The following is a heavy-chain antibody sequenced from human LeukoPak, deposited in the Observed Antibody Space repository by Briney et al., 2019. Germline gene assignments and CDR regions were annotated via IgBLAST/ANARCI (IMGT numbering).Heavy chain of an antibody. Sequence: PGESLKISCKGSGYSFTSYWIGWVRQMPGKGLEWMGIIYPGDSDTRYSPSFQGQVTISADKSISTAYLQWSSLKASDTAMYYCARRAVRYCSSTSCPYYFDYWGQGTLITVSS. D-gene: IGHD2-2*01. J-gene: IGHJ4*02. CDR1: GYSFTSYW. V-gene: IGHV5-51*01. CDR3: ARRAVRYCSSTSCPYYFDY. CDR2: IYPGDSDT.